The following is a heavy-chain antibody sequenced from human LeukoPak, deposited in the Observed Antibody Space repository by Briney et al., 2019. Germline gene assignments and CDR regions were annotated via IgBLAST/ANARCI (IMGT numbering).Heavy chain of an antibody. CDR3: ARDRDDSGYLRCFDY. D-gene: IGHD5-12*01. CDR1: GFTFDDYA. V-gene: IGHV3-43D*04. CDR2: ISWDGGST. Sequence: GGSLRLSCAASGFTFDDYAMHWVRQAPGKGLEWVSLISWDGGSTYYADSVKGRFTISRDNSRHTLYLQMNSLGAEDTALYYCARDRDDSGYLRCFDYWGQGTLVTVSS. J-gene: IGHJ4*02.